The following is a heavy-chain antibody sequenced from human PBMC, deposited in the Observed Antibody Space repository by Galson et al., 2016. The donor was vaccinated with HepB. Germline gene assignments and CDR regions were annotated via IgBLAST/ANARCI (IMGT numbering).Heavy chain of an antibody. V-gene: IGHV3-74*01. CDR2: ITSDGRST. Sequence: CAASGLTFSSYWMHWVRQAPGKGLEWISHITSDGRSTNYADSVKGRFIISRDNAKNTLYLQMNSLRAEDTAVYYCARLSLVVGGTIDYWGQGTLVTVSS. CDR3: ARLSLVVGGTIDY. CDR1: GLTFSSYW. J-gene: IGHJ4*02. D-gene: IGHD6-19*01.